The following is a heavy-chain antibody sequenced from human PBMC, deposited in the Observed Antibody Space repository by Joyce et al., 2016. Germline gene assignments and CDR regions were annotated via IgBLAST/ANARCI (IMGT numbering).Heavy chain of an antibody. CDR1: GGSISSSSYY. Sequence: QVQLQESGPGLVKPSETLSLTCSVSGGSISSSSYYWGWIRQPPGKTLEWIGNIYYVGSTYYNPSLKSRVTIDTSKIHFSLKLTSVTAADTAVYYCARTGHYYDFTGPFDLWGQGILVIVSS. V-gene: IGHV4-39*07. CDR3: ARTGHYYDFTGPFDL. CDR2: IYYVGST. J-gene: IGHJ5*02. D-gene: IGHD3-22*01.